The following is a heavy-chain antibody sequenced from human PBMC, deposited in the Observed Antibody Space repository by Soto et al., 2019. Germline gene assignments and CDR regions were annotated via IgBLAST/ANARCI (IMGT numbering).Heavy chain of an antibody. V-gene: IGHV4-31*03. CDR1: GGSISSGGYY. J-gene: IGHJ3*02. CDR2: IYYSGST. CDR3: ARFVHWNYDAFDI. Sequence: QVQLQESGPGLVKPSQTLSLTCTVSGGSISSGGYYWSWIRQHPGKGLEWIGYIYYSGSTYYNPSLKSRVTISVDTSKNQFSLKLSSVTAADTAVYYCARFVHWNYDAFDIWGQGTMITVSS. D-gene: IGHD1-7*01.